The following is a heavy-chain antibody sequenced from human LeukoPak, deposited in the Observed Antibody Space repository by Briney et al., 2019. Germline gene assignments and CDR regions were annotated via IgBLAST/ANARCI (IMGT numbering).Heavy chain of an antibody. CDR1: GYTFTSYY. Sequence: ASAKVSCKASGYTFTSYYMHWVRQAPGQGLEWMGIINPSGGSTTYAQNFQGRVTMTRDMSTSTVYMEVSSLRSEDTAVYYCARAVSSISVHFDSWGQGTLVIVSS. V-gene: IGHV1-46*01. CDR3: ARAVSSISVHFDS. J-gene: IGHJ4*02. CDR2: INPSGGST. D-gene: IGHD6-6*01.